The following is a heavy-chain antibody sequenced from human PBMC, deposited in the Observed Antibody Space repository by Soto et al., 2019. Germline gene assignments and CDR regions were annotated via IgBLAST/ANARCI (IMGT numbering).Heavy chain of an antibody. J-gene: IGHJ4*02. CDR3: AREDGVVGSSSAFDH. D-gene: IGHD1-26*01. CDR2: INGRSNYV. V-gene: IGHV3-21*01. Sequence: EVQVVESGGGLVKPGGSLRLSCVFSGFTFSTYTMNWVRQAPGKGLEWVSSINGRSNYVYYADSVKGRFTISRDNAKNALYLQMNRLRAEDTAIYYCAREDGVVGSSSAFDHWGLGTLVTVSS. CDR1: GFTFSTYT.